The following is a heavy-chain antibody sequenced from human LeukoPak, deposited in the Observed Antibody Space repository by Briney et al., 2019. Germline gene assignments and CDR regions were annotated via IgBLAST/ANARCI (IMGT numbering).Heavy chain of an antibody. D-gene: IGHD1-26*01. V-gene: IGHV3-21*01. CDR1: GFTFSAYT. J-gene: IGHJ5*02. Sequence: GGSLRLSCAASGFTFSAYTMNWVRQPPGKGLEWVSYISSSGSYIYYADSVKGRFTISRDKNSLYLQMDSLRAEDTAVYYCARDSRQWVEQLPYGWFDPWGQGTLVAVSP. CDR2: ISSSGSYI. CDR3: ARDSRQWVEQLPYGWFDP.